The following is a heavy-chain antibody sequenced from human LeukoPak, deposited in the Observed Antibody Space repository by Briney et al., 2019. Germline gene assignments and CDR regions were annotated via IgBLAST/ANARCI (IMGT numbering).Heavy chain of an antibody. D-gene: IGHD3-22*01. CDR3: ARKAYYDRDYYYYYYYMDV. V-gene: IGHV3-21*01. CDR2: ITSSSTYI. J-gene: IGHJ6*03. CDR1: GFIFSSYE. Sequence: GGSLRLSCAASGFIFSSYEMNWVRQAPGKGLEWVSFITSSSTYIYYADSVKGRFTISRDNAKNSLYLQMNSLRAEDTAVYYCARKAYYDRDYYYYYYYMDVWGKGTTVTISS.